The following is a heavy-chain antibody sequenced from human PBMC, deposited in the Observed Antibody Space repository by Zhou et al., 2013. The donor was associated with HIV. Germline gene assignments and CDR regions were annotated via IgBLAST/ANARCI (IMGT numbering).Heavy chain of an antibody. CDR3: ARVGVVPAAIRRTGYYFDY. D-gene: IGHD2-2*02. J-gene: IGHJ4*02. CDR2: MNPNSGNT. Sequence: QVQLVQSGAEVKKPGASVKVSCKASGYTFTSYDINWVRQATGQGLEWMGWMNPNSGNTGYAQKFQGRVTITRNTSISTAYMELSSLRSEDTAVYYCARVGVVPAAIRRTGYYFDYWGQGTLVTVSS. V-gene: IGHV1-8*03. CDR1: GYTFTSYD.